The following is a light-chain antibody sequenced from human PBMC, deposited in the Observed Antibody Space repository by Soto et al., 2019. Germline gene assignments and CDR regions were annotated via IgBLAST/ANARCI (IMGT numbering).Light chain of an antibody. CDR2: DVS. V-gene: IGLV2-14*03. Sequence: QSALTQPASVSGSPGQSITISCTGTSSDVGGYNYVSWYQQHPGKAPKVMIYDVSNRPSGVSNRFSGSKSGNTASLTISGLQVEDEADYYCSSYTSSSTRVVFGGGTKDTVL. CDR1: SSDVGGYNY. CDR3: SSYTSSSTRVV. J-gene: IGLJ2*01.